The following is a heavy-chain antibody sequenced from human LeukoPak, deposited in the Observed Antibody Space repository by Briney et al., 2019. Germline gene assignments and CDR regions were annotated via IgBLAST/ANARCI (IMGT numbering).Heavy chain of an antibody. CDR3: ATYSSGWYPFDY. J-gene: IGHJ4*02. D-gene: IGHD6-19*01. CDR2: INHSGST. CDR1: GGSFSGYY. V-gene: IGHV4-34*01. Sequence: SETLSLTCAVYGGSFSGYYWSWIRQPPGKGLEWIGEINHSGSTNYNPSLKSRVTISVDTSKNQFSLKLSSVTAADTAVYYCATYSSGWYPFDYWGQGTLVTVSS.